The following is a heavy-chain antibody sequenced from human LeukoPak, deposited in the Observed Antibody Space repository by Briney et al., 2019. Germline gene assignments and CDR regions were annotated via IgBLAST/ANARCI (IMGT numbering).Heavy chain of an antibody. CDR1: GFTFGDYA. CDR3: TRDDYGDYQYDY. V-gene: IGHV3-49*04. D-gene: IGHD4-17*01. J-gene: IGHJ4*02. CDR2: IRSKAYGGTT. Sequence: GGSLRLSCTASGFTFGDYAMSWVRRAPGKGLEWVGFIRSKAYGGTTEYAASVKGRFTISRDDSKSIAYLQMNSLKTEDTAVYYCTRDDYGDYQYDYWGQGTLVTVSS.